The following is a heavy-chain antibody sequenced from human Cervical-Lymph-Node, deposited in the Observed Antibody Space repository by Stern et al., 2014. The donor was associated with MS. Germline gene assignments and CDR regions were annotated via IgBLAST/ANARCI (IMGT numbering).Heavy chain of an antibody. D-gene: IGHD2-2*01. V-gene: IGHV5-51*01. CDR2: VYPCDSDT. CDR3: ARLHSCWPSYFDY. J-gene: IGHJ4*02. Sequence: EMQLVQSGGEVKKPGGSLKISCKGSGYRFADHWIDWVRQMPGKGLEWVGIVYPCDSDTSYSPSFQRQVTTSADKSNSTAFLQWSGLRASDSGIYYCARLHSCWPSYFDYWGQGTLVTVSS. CDR1: GYRFADHW.